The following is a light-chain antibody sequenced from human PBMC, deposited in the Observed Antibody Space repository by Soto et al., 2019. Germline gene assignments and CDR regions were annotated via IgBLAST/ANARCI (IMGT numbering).Light chain of an antibody. CDR2: EGS. CDR1: SSDVGGYNL. V-gene: IGLV2-23*01. Sequence: QSALTQPASVSGSPGQSITISCTGTSSDVGGYNLVSWYQQHPGKAPKLMIYEGSKRPSGVSNRFSGSKSGNTASLTISGLQAEDEADYYFCSYAGSSTLVFGGGTKLTVL. CDR3: CSYAGSSTLV. J-gene: IGLJ2*01.